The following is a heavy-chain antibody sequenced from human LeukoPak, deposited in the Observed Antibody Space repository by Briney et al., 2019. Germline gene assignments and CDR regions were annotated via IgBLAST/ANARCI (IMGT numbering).Heavy chain of an antibody. Sequence: PGGSLRLSCAASGFTVSSNYMSWVRQAPGKGLEWVSVIYSGGRTYYADSVKGRFTISRDNSKNTLYLQMNSLRAEDTAVYYCAREDIVVVPAAIARYYYYGMDVWGQGTTVTVSS. CDR2: IYSGGRT. V-gene: IGHV3-66*01. J-gene: IGHJ6*02. D-gene: IGHD2-2*02. CDR1: GFTVSSNY. CDR3: AREDIVVVPAAIARYYYYGMDV.